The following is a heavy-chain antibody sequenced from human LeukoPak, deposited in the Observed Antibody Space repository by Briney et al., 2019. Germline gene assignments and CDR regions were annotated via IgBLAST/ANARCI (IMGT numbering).Heavy chain of an antibody. V-gene: IGHV4-34*01. D-gene: IGHD2-2*01. CDR1: GASISNYS. J-gene: IGHJ4*02. Sequence: SETLSLTCTVSGASISNYSWSWIRQPPGKGLEWIGEINHSGSTKYNPSLKSRVTISVDTSKNQFSLKLSSVTAADTAVYCCARDAVAREGFDYWGQGILVTVSS. CDR2: INHSGST. CDR3: ARDAVAREGFDY.